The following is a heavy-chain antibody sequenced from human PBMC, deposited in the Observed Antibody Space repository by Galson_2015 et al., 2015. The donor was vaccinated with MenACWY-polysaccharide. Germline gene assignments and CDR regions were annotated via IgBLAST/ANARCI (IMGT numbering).Heavy chain of an antibody. D-gene: IGHD1-26*01. J-gene: IGHJ4*02. CDR2: IFHSGTT. V-gene: IGHV4-38-2*01. CDR3: ARVEKYSGSFYILY. Sequence: ETLSLTCAVSDYSIRSGYLWGWIRQPPGKGLEWIASIFHSGTTYYNPSLKSRVTISVDTSKNQFSLKLSSVTAADTAVYYCARVEKYSGSFYILYWGQGTLVTVSS. CDR1: DYSIRSGYL.